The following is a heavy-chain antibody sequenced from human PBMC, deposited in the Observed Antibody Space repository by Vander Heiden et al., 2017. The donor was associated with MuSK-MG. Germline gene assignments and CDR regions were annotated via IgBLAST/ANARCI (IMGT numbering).Heavy chain of an antibody. Sequence: VQLQQWGAGLLKPSETLSLTCAVDSGPFSNLFFWTWVRQSPGRGLAWVGEANQKRNGNYHRSLRRRVTISLDTSKNHLSLTLTSVTVADTAVYYGTRGRSRETRRGYDYNGSDGWGQGTTVIVSS. CDR3: TRGRSRETRRGYDYNGSDG. V-gene: IGHV4-34*01. CDR2: ANQKRNG. CDR1: SGPFSNLFF. J-gene: IGHJ6*02.